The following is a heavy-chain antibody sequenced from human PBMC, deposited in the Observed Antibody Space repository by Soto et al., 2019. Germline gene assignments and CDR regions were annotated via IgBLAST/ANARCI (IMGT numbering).Heavy chain of an antibody. Sequence: SQTLSLTCAISGDSVSSNSAAWNWIRQSPSRGLEWLGRTYYRSKWYNDYAVSVKSRITINPDTSKNQFSLQLNSVTPEDTAVYYCAREDYCSGGSCYSHYYYGMDVWGQGTTVTVSS. CDR1: GDSVSSNSAA. D-gene: IGHD2-15*01. J-gene: IGHJ6*02. V-gene: IGHV6-1*01. CDR2: TYYRSKWYN. CDR3: AREDYCSGGSCYSHYYYGMDV.